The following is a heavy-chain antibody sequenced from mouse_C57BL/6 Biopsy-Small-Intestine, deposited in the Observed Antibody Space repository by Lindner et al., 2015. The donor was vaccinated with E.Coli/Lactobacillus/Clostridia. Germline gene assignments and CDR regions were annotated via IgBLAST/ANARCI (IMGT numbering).Heavy chain of an antibody. CDR3: ARALTLGQAWYFDL. D-gene: IGHD4-1*01. Sequence: VKVSCKASGYTFSSYAINWVRQAPGQGLEWMGWINTNTGTPMYAQGSTRRFDFSLDTSGTTAYLQIDSLTADDTAVYYCARALTLGQAWYFDLWGRGTLVTVSS. J-gene: IGHJ1*01. CDR1: GYTFSSYA. CDR2: INTNTGTP. V-gene: IGHV9-3*02.